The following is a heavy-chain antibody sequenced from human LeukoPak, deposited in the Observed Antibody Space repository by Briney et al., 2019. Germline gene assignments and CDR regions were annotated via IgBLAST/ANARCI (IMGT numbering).Heavy chain of an antibody. D-gene: IGHD6-13*01. CDR3: ARDSSSWYGDPFDY. Sequence: GGSLRLSCAASGFTFSSYWMTWVRQAPGKGLEWVASVKQDGSDKYYVDSVKGRFTVSRDNARNSLFLQMNSLRAEDTAVYYCARDSSSWYGDPFDYWGQGTLVTVSS. CDR1: GFTFSSYW. V-gene: IGHV3-7*01. CDR2: VKQDGSDK. J-gene: IGHJ4*02.